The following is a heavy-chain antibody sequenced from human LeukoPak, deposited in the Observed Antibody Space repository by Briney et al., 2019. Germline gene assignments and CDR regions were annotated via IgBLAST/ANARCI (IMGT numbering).Heavy chain of an antibody. V-gene: IGHV3-7*01. CDR3: AREVQLERLGFGKEGSAFDY. Sequence: PGGSLRLSCAASGFTFSNTWMNWVRQAPGKGLEWVANIKEYGSEKYYVESVKGRFTISRDNAKTSLYLQMNSLRAEDTAVYYCAREVQLERLGFGKEGSAFDYWGQGTLVTVSS. J-gene: IGHJ4*02. D-gene: IGHD1-1*01. CDR2: IKEYGSEK. CDR1: GFTFSNTW.